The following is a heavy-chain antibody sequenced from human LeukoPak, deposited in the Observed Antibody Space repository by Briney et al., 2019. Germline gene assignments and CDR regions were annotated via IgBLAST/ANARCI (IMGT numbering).Heavy chain of an antibody. V-gene: IGHV1-2*02. CDR3: ARLRLILRSEDAFDI. D-gene: IGHD3-16*01. Sequence: GASVKVSCKASGYTFTGYYMHWVRQAPGQGLEWMGWINPNSGGTNYAQKFQGRVTMTRDTSISTAYMELSRLRSEDTAVYYCARLRLILRSEDAFDIWGQGTMVTVSS. J-gene: IGHJ3*02. CDR1: GYTFTGYY. CDR2: INPNSGGT.